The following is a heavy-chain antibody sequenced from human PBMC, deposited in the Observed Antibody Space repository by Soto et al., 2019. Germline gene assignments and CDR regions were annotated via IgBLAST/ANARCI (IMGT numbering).Heavy chain of an antibody. D-gene: IGHD3-22*01. J-gene: IGHJ4*02. CDR2: ISRSGSIV. Sequence: QVQLVESGGGLVKPGGSLRRSCAASGFTFSDHYMSWIRQAPGKGLEWVSYISRSGSIVYYADSVKGRFTISRVNAKNSLYVQRNSLRAEATAVYYCARDLGYFESSVYFDSWGQGTLVTGSS. CDR3: ARDLGYFESSVYFDS. CDR1: GFTFSDHY. V-gene: IGHV3-11*01.